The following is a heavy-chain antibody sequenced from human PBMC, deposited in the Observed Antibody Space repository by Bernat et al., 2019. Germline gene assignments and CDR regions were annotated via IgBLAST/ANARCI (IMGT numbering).Heavy chain of an antibody. CDR3: AGASAIFGLH. CDR1: GFTSSDYY. D-gene: IGHD3/OR15-3a*01. Sequence: QVQVVEYGGALVKPGGSLRLPCAASGFTSSDYYMGWIRQAPGKGLVWISYISGSGFTMYYADSVQGRFTISRDSAQTSLFLQMNSLRAEDTAVYCCAGASAIFGLHCGQGTLVTVSS. CDR2: ISGSGFTM. V-gene: IGHV3-11*01. J-gene: IGHJ4*02.